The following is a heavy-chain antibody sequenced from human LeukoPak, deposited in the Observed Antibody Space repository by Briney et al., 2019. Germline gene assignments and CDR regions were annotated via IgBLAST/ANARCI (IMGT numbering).Heavy chain of an antibody. V-gene: IGHV3-23*01. Sequence: GGSLRLSCAASGFTFSSYSMNWVRQAPGKGLEWVSAICSNDNNTYYANSVKGRFTISRDNSKNTLSLQLNSLRAEDTAVYYCAKGTSSSCYSAPNYWGQGTLVTVSS. CDR1: GFTFSSYS. J-gene: IGHJ4*02. CDR2: ICSNDNNT. D-gene: IGHD2-15*01. CDR3: AKGTSSSCYSAPNY.